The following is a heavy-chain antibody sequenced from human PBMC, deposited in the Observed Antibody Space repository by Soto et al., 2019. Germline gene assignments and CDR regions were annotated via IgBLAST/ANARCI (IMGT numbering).Heavy chain of an antibody. D-gene: IGHD2-2*01. J-gene: IGHJ6*02. CDR3: WRGKKLVVPGYTPTSSYYGMDV. CDR2: ISGYRGNT. CDR1: GYTFYNFG. V-gene: IGHV1-18*01. Sequence: QVQMVQSGAEVKRPGASVKVSCKASGYTFYNFGISWVRQAPGQGLEWMGWISGYRGNTNYAQNLQGRVTVTTDTTTNTSFMELRSLRSDDTSVYYCWRGKKLVVPGYTPTSSYYGMDVWCQGTTVTVSS.